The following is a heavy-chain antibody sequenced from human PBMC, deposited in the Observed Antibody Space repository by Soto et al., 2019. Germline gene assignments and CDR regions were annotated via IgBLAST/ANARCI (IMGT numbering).Heavy chain of an antibody. D-gene: IGHD3-10*01. Sequence: GGSLRLSCAASGFTFSSYWMSWVRQAPGKGLEWVANIKQDGSEKYCVDSVKGRFTISRDNAKNSLYLQMNSLRAEDTAVYYCARWGTVRGVSHYYYYGMDVWGQGTTVTVSS. CDR1: GFTFSSYW. CDR3: ARWGTVRGVSHYYYYGMDV. V-gene: IGHV3-7*03. J-gene: IGHJ6*02. CDR2: IKQDGSEK.